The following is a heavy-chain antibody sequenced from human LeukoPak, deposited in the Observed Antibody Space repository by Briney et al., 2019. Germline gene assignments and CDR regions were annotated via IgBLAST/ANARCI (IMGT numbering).Heavy chain of an antibody. V-gene: IGHV3-30*18. CDR1: GLTFSSYG. CDR2: ISYDGSNK. CDR3: AKERGGRGAYFDY. J-gene: IGHJ4*02. D-gene: IGHD2-15*01. Sequence: GGSLRLSCAASGLTFSSYGMHWVRQAPGKGLEWVAVISYDGSNKYYADSVKGRFTISRDNSKNTLYLQMNSLRAEDTAVYYCAKERGGRGAYFDYWGQGTLVTVSS.